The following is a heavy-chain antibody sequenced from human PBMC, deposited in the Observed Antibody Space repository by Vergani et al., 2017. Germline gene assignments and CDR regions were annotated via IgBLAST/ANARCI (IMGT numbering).Heavy chain of an antibody. J-gene: IGHJ5*02. CDR3: ATHLNQDPRVYSNYVDP. CDR1: GDTLGESA. D-gene: IGHD2-15*01. V-gene: IGHV1-24*01. CDR2: FDPEDGDK. Sequence: QVQLVQSGSEVRKPGASVKVSCQVSGDTLGESAIHWVRQSPGKGLQWIGGFDPEDGDKLFAQSFQGRVALTVDPSTDTAYMELKTLTSDDTAVYYCATHLNQDPRVYSNYVDPWGPGTLVTVSS.